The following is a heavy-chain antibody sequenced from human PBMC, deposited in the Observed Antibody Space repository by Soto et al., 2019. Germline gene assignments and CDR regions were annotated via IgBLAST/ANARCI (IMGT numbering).Heavy chain of an antibody. V-gene: IGHV3-30-3*01. Sequence: QVQLVESGGGVVQPGRSLRLSCAASGFTFSSYAMHWVRQAPGKGLEWVAVISYDGSNKYYADSVKGRFTISRDNSKNTLYLQMNSLRAEDTAVYYCARDVGTLIAAAATVFDYWGQGTLVTVSS. CDR2: ISYDGSNK. CDR1: GFTFSSYA. D-gene: IGHD6-13*01. CDR3: ARDVGTLIAAAATVFDY. J-gene: IGHJ4*02.